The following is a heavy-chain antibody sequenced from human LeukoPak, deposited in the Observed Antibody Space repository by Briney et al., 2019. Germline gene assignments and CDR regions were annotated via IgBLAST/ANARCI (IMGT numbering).Heavy chain of an antibody. CDR3: ARDAIAVAGTVQNLFDY. CDR2: IIPIFGTA. Sequence: SVKVSCKASGGTFSSYAISRVRQAPGQGLEWMGRIIPIFGTANYAQKFQGRVTITTDESTSTAYMELSSLRSEDTAVYYCARDAIAVAGTVQNLFDYWGQGTLVTVSS. D-gene: IGHD6-19*01. J-gene: IGHJ4*02. V-gene: IGHV1-69*05. CDR1: GGTFSSYA.